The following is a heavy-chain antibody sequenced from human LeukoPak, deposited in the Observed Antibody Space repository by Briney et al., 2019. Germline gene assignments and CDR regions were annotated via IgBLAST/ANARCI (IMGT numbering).Heavy chain of an antibody. D-gene: IGHD2-15*01. J-gene: IGHJ4*02. CDR3: ARAGHYYCSGGSCLVDY. CDR1: GFTFSSYW. CDR2: IASDGSST. V-gene: IGHV3-74*01. Sequence: GGSLRLSCAASGFTFSSYWMNWVRQAPGKGLVWVSRIASDGSSTTYADSVKGRFSISRDNAKNTLYLQMNSLRVEDTAVYYCARAGHYYCSGGSCLVDYWGQGTLVTVSS.